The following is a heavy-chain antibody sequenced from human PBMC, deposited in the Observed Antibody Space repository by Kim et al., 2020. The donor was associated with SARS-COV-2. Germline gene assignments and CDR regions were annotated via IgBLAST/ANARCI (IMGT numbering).Heavy chain of an antibody. V-gene: IGHV5-51*01. Sequence: SPSFQGQVTISADKSISTAYLQWSSLKASDTAMYYCARLTGIRVYYGMDVWGQGTTVTVSS. J-gene: IGHJ6*02. CDR3: ARLTGIRVYYGMDV. D-gene: IGHD1-20*01.